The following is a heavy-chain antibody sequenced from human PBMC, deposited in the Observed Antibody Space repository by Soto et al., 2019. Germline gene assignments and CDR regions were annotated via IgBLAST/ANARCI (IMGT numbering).Heavy chain of an antibody. CDR2: IYYSGRT. CDR1: GESIRSSSYY. D-gene: IGHD2-21*02. V-gene: IGHV4-39*01. CDR3: ARQRTTVVTQAYFDH. Sequence: PSETLSLTCIVSGESIRSSSYYWGWIRQPPGKGLEWIGSIYYSGRTYYNPSFKSRVTISIDTSKNQFSLKLSSVTATDTAVYYCARQRTTVVTQAYFDHWGQGALVTVS. J-gene: IGHJ4*02.